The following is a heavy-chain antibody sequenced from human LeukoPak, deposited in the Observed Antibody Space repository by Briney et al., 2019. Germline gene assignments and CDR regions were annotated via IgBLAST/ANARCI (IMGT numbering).Heavy chain of an antibody. V-gene: IGHV1-3*01. CDR3: ARVGTTTADY. Sequence: ASVKVSCKASGYTFTNYAIHWVRQAPGQRLEWMGWINAGYGNIKYSQDFQGRVTITRDTSASTAYMELSSLRSEDTAVYYCARVGTTTADYWGQGTLVTVSS. D-gene: IGHD4-17*01. CDR2: INAGYGNI. CDR1: GYTFTNYA. J-gene: IGHJ4*02.